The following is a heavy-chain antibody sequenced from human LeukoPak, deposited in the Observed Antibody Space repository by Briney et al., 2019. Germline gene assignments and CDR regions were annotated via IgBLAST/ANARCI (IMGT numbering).Heavy chain of an antibody. CDR3: AKGGKWDVTPFDY. J-gene: IGHJ4*02. CDR2: VRGGGGST. V-gene: IGHV3-23*01. CDR1: GFTFSSYW. Sequence: GGSLTLSCAASGFTFSSYWMHWVRQAPAKGLEWLSTVRGGGGSTYYGDSVKGRFTISRDNSKNTLYLQVNSLRAEDTAVYYCAKGGKWDVTPFDYWGQGTLVTVSS. D-gene: IGHD1-26*01.